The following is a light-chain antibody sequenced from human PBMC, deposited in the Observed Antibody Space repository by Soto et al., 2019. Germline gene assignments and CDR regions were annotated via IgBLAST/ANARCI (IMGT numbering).Light chain of an antibody. Sequence: QSILAQPPSASGTPGQRVTISCSGSSSNIGSNYVYWYQQIPGTAPKVLIYRDSQRPSGVPDRFSGSKSGTSASLAISVLLSEDEAAYYCATREGSLRAHLVFGGGTKLTVL. J-gene: IGLJ2*01. CDR2: RDS. CDR1: SSNIGSNY. CDR3: ATREGSLRAHLV. V-gene: IGLV1-47*01.